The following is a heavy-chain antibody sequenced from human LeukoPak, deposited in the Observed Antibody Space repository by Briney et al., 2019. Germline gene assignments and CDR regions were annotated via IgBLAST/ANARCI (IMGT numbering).Heavy chain of an antibody. CDR3: ARDIAGYAGCPDY. CDR1: GFTFSSYW. V-gene: IGHV3-7*01. Sequence: GGSQSLFCTACGFTFSSYWMSWVRQSRGEGLEWVDHKKQDGSEKYCVLCAGGRFNIPRENEKHSLYLQMNSLRAEDTAVYYCARDIAGYAGCPDYWGQGTMVTVSS. D-gene: IGHD1-20*01. CDR2: KKQDGSEK. J-gene: IGHJ4*02.